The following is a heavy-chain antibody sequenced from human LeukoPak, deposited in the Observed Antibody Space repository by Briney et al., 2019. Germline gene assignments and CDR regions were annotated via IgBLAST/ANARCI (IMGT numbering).Heavy chain of an antibody. J-gene: IGHJ5*02. V-gene: IGHV1-2*02. CDR1: GYTFTDYY. D-gene: IGHD2-2*02. Sequence: ASVKVSCKASGYTFTDYYIHWVRQAPGQGLEWMGWNNPNNSGTNYAQKFQGRVTMTRDTSISTAYVELSSLRSDDTAVYYCARRFCFSSSCYTVSFDPWGQGTLVTVSS. CDR2: NNPNNSGT. CDR3: ARRFCFSSSCYTVSFDP.